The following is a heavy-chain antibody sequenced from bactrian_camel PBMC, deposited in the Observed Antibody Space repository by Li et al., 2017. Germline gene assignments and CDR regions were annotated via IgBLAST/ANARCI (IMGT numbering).Heavy chain of an antibody. CDR3: AASVGWFGSLSPREYTD. J-gene: IGHJ4*01. V-gene: IGHV3S53*01. D-gene: IGHD2*01. Sequence: HVQLVESGGGSVQAGGSLRLSCTYSGGTHSPYCMGWYRQAPGNEREGVASIGSVGSPTYGDSVRGRFTVSRDNDKNMFYLQMNTLKSGDTGMYYCAASVGWFGSLSPREYTDWGQGTQVTVS. CDR1: GGTHSPYC. CDR2: IGSVGSP.